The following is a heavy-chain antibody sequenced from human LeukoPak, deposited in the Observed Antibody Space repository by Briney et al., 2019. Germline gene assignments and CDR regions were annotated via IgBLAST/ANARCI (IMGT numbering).Heavy chain of an antibody. CDR1: GFTFSSYA. CDR2: ISYDGSNK. CDR3: ARGTYGDYERDWYFDL. V-gene: IGHV3-30-3*01. Sequence: GGSRRLSCAASGFTFSSYAMHWVRQAPGKGREGVAVISYDGSNKYYADSVKGRFTISRDNTKNTLYLQMNSLRAEDTAVYYCARGTYGDYERDWYFDLWGRGTLVTVSS. J-gene: IGHJ2*01. D-gene: IGHD4-17*01.